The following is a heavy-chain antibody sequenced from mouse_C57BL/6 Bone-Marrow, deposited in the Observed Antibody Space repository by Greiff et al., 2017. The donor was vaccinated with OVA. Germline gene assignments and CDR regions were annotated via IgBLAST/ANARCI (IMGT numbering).Heavy chain of an antibody. D-gene: IGHD2-4*01. J-gene: IGHJ3*01. CDR3: AGDYGAWFAY. V-gene: IGHV2-5*01. CDR1: GFSFTSYG. Sequence: VQRVESGPGLVQPSQSLSITCTVSGFSFTSYGVHWVRQSPGKGLEWLGVIWRGGSTDYNAAFMSRLSITKDNSKSHVFFKMTSLQADDTAIYYCAGDYGAWFAYWGQGTLVTVSA. CDR2: IWRGGST.